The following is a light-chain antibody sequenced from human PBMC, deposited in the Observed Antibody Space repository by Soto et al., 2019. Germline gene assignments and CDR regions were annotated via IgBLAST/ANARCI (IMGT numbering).Light chain of an antibody. CDR2: GAS. J-gene: IGKJ1*01. Sequence: EIVLTQSPGTLSLSPGERATLSCRASQNVSNNYLAWYQQKPGQAPRLLIYGASGRATGIPDRFSGSGSGTDFILTISRLEPEDFVVYYCQQYGSSPRTFGQGTKVEIK. CDR3: QQYGSSPRT. V-gene: IGKV3-20*01. CDR1: QNVSNNY.